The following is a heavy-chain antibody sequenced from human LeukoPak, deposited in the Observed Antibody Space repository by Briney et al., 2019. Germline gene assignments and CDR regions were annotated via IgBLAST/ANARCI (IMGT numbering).Heavy chain of an antibody. D-gene: IGHD6-19*01. CDR2: ISYDGSNK. CDR3: ARDKESWEWLGSFDY. CDR1: GFTFSSYA. J-gene: IGHJ4*02. Sequence: GGSLRLSCAASGFTFSSYAMHWVRQAPGKGLEWVAVISYDGSNKYYADSVKGRFTISRDNSKNTLYLQMNSLRAEDTAVYYCARDKESWEWLGSFDYWGQGTLVTVSS. V-gene: IGHV3-30-3*01.